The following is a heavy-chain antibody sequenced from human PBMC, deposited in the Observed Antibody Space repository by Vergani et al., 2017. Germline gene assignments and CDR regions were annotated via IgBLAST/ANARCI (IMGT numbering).Heavy chain of an antibody. CDR1: GFTFSTYA. J-gene: IGHJ4*02. CDR2: LTGGGGGT. Sequence: EVQLLESGGSLKQPGGSVRLSCAASGFTFSTYAMHWVRQAPGKGLEWVSALTGGGGGTYYADSFKGRFIISRDNSRDTLYLQMNSLRPEDTASYYCVRKAGSYEIVFDSWGKGPLVTVSS. CDR3: VRKAGSYEIVFDS. V-gene: IGHV3-23*01. D-gene: IGHD1-26*01.